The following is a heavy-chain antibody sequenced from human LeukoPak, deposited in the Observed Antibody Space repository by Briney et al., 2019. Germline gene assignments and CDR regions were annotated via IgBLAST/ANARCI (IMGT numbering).Heavy chain of an antibody. CDR1: AFSLSAYN. CDR3: VRDRGTYRPIDY. J-gene: IGHJ4*02. V-gene: IGHV3-21*04. Sequence: KPGGSLRLSCAASAFSLSAYNMNWVRQAPGKGLEWVSSISYTGTYIYYADSVKGRSTISRDNAQNSLYRQMNSLRAEDTAIYYCVRDRGTYRPIDYWGQGTLVTVSS. CDR2: ISYTGTYI. D-gene: IGHD1-26*01.